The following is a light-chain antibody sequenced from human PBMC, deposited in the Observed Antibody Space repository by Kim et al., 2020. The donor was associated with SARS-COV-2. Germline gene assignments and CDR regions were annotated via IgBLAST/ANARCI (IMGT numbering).Light chain of an antibody. CDR3: CSYAGSSSWV. CDR2: EGS. V-gene: IGLV2-23*01. J-gene: IGLJ3*02. CDR1: SSDVGSYNL. Sequence: GQSITISCPGTSSDVGSYNLVSWYQQHPGKAPNLMIYEGSKRPSGVSNRFSCSKSGNTAFLTISGLQAEDEADYYCCSYAGSSSWVFGGGTQLTVL.